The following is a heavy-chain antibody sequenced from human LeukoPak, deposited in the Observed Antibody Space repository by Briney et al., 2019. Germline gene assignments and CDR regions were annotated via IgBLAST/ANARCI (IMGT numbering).Heavy chain of an antibody. CDR1: GFTFTDHY. J-gene: IGHJ4*02. D-gene: IGHD2/OR15-2a*01. CDR2: IGPHSTFT. V-gene: IGHV1-2*02. Sequence: RASMKVSCKSSGFTFTDHYIHWVRQGPGQGLEWMGYIGPHSTFTSSPQEFQGRVTMTRDASMSTAYMELTRLTSDDTAVYYCVREGEGPLSKDFDYWGQGTLVTVS. CDR3: VREGEGPLSKDFDY.